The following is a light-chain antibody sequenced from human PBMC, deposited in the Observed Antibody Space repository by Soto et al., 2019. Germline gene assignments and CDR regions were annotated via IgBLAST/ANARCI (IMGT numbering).Light chain of an antibody. CDR1: SSDVGGYNY. V-gene: IGLV2-14*01. CDR2: DVS. Sequence: QSVLTQPASVSWSPGQSITISCTGTSSDVGGYNYVSWYQQHPGKAPKLMIYDVSNRSSGVSNRFSGSKSGNTASLTISGLQAEDEADYYCSSYTSSSTLVVFGGGTKLTF. CDR3: SSYTSSSTLVV. J-gene: IGLJ2*01.